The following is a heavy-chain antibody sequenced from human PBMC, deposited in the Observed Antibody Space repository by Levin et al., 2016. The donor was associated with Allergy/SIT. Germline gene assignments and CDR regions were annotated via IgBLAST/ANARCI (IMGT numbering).Heavy chain of an antibody. CDR3: ATPLTHDYGDAGDAFDI. CDR2: LDPEEGAT. V-gene: IGHV1-24*01. D-gene: IGHD4-17*01. CDR1: GYTLTELS. J-gene: IGHJ3*02. Sequence: ASVKVSCKVSGYTLTELSMHWVRQAPGKGLEWMGGLDPEEGATVYAQKFQGRVTMSEDTSTDTAFMELSSLRSEDTAVYYCATPLTHDYGDAGDAFDIWGQGTMVTVSS.